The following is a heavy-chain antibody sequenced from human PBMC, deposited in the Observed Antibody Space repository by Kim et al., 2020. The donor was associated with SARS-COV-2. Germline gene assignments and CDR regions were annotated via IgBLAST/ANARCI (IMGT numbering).Heavy chain of an antibody. Sequence: GGSLRLSCAASGFTFSSYAMSWVRQAPGKGLEWVSAISGSGGSTYYADSVKGRFTISRDNSKNTLYLQMNSLRDEDTAVYYCAKDRPDFFARITMVRGVENDAFDIWGQGTMLTVSS. J-gene: IGHJ3*02. CDR3: AKDRPDFFARITMVRGVENDAFDI. CDR1: GFTFSSYA. CDR2: ISGSGGST. D-gene: IGHD3-10*01. V-gene: IGHV3-23*01.